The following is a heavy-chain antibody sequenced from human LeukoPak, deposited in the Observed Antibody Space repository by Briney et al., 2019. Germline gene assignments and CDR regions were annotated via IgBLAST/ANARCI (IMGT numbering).Heavy chain of an antibody. J-gene: IGHJ4*02. CDR2: MSRSSSYT. D-gene: IGHD6-13*01. CDR1: GIPFSDYY. CDR3: AAGTAADF. Sequence: PGGSLRLSCVVSGIPFSDYYMNWIRQAPGMGLEWISYMSRSSSYTDYADSVKGRFTISRDNAKNVLYLQMNSLRVEDTAVYYCAAGTAADFWGLGTLVAVFS. V-gene: IGHV3-11*03.